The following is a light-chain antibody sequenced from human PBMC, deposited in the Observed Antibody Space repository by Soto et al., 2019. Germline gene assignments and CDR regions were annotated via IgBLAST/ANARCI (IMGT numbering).Light chain of an antibody. V-gene: IGKV1-13*02. CDR2: DAS. CDR1: QGISRA. Sequence: AIQLTQSPSSLSASVGDRVTITCRASQGISRALAWYQQKPGKAPKLLIYDASSLESGVPSRFSGSGSGTDFTLTISSRQPEDFATYYCQQFNSYPLTFGGGTKVEIK. CDR3: QQFNSYPLT. J-gene: IGKJ4*01.